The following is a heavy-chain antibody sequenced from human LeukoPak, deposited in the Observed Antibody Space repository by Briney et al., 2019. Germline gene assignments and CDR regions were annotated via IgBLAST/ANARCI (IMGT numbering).Heavy chain of an antibody. Sequence: SVKVSCKASGGTFSSYAISWVRQAPGQGLEWMGGIIPIFGTANYAQKFQGRVTITADKSTSTAYMELSSLRSEDTAVYYCARADVYCSSTSCYPDYWGQGTLATVSS. CDR3: ARADVYCSSTSCYPDY. V-gene: IGHV1-69*06. D-gene: IGHD2-2*01. J-gene: IGHJ4*02. CDR1: GGTFSSYA. CDR2: IIPIFGTA.